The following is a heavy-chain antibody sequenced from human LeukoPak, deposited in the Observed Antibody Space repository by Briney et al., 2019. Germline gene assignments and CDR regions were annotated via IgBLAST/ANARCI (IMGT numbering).Heavy chain of an antibody. D-gene: IGHD6-19*01. CDR1: VGTFSSYA. Sequence: ASVKASCKASVGTFSSYAISWVRQAPGQGLEWMGGIVPIFGAANYAQKFQGRVTITADESTSTAYMELSSLRSEDTAVYYCARYYSGWYYFDYWGQGTLVTVSS. J-gene: IGHJ4*02. V-gene: IGHV1-69*13. CDR2: IVPIFGAA. CDR3: ARYYSGWYYFDY.